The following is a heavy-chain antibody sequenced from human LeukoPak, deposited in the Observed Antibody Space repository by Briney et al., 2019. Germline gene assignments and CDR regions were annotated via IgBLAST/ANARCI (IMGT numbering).Heavy chain of an antibody. D-gene: IGHD3-22*01. V-gene: IGHV1-2*06. CDR2: INPNSGGT. J-gene: IGHJ4*02. CDR3: AVIDDTSGYSYFDY. CDR1: GYTFTGYY. Sequence: GASVKVPCKASGYTFTGYYMHWVRQAPGQGLEWMGRINPNSGGTNYAQKFQGRVTMTRDTSISTAYMDLSRLSSDDTAVYYCAVIDDTSGYSYFDYWGQGSLVIVSS.